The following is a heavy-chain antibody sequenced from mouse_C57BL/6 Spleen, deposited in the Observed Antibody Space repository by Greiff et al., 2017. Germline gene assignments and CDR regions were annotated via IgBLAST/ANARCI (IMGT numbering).Heavy chain of an antibody. CDR2: IDPEDGDT. V-gene: IGHV14-1*01. D-gene: IGHD2-3*01. J-gene: IGHJ2*01. Sequence: VQLQQSGAELVRPGASVKLSCTASGFNIKDYYMHWVKQRPEQGLEWIGRIDPEDGDTEYAPKFQGKATMNADTSSNTAYLQLSSLTSEDTAVYYCTTFDGAYYFDYWGQGTTLTVSS. CDR3: TTFDGAYYFDY. CDR1: GFNIKDYY.